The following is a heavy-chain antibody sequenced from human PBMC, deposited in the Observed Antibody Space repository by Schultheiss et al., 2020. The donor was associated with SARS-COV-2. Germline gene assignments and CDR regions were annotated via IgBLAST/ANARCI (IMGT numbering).Heavy chain of an antibody. CDR1: GFIFSYYA. Sequence: GGSLRLSCTASGFIFSYYAMTWVRQAPGKGLEWVAVISYDGSNKYYAGSVKGRFTISRDNSKNTLYLQMNSLRAEDTAVYYCARDRIDYGGNLPPGYWGQGTLVTVSS. V-gene: IGHV3-30-3*01. J-gene: IGHJ4*02. CDR2: ISYDGSNK. D-gene: IGHD4-23*01. CDR3: ARDRIDYGGNLPPGY.